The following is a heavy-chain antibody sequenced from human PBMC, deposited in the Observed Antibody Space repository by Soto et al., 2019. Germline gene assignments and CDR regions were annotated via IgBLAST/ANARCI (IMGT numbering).Heavy chain of an antibody. V-gene: IGHV3-15*07. D-gene: IGHD3-22*01. CDR2: IKSKTDGGTT. J-gene: IGHJ6*02. CDR3: TTDLGTYYYDSSGYSTHYYYYSMDG. CDR1: GFTFSNAW. Sequence: GGSLRLSCAASGFTFSNAWMNWVRQAPGKGLEWVGRIKSKTDGGTTDYAAPVKGRFTISRDDSKNTLYLQMNSLKTEDTAVYYCTTDLGTYYYDSSGYSTHYYYYSMDGWGQGTTVTVSS.